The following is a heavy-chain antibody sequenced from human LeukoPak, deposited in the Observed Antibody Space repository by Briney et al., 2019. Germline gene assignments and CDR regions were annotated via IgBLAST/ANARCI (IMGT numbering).Heavy chain of an antibody. Sequence: SETLSLTCTVSGGSISSSSYYWGWIRQPPGKGLEWIGYTYYSGSTNYNPSLKSRVTISVDTSKNQFSLKLSSVTAADTAVYYCAAGIVGATDYWGQGTLVTVSS. CDR1: GGSISSSSYY. D-gene: IGHD1-26*01. J-gene: IGHJ4*02. CDR3: AAGIVGATDY. V-gene: IGHV4-61*05. CDR2: TYYSGST.